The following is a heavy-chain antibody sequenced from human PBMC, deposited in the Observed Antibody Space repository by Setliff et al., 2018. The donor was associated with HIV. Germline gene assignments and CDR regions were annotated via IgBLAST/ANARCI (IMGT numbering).Heavy chain of an antibody. J-gene: IGHJ5*02. Sequence: PSETLSLTCTVSGGSISSYYWSWIRQPPGKGLEWIGYIYYSGSTNYNPSLKSRVNISVDTSKNQFSLKLSSVTAADTAVYYCARGGAAAAGWEHNWFDPWGQGTLVTVSS. CDR3: ARGGAAAAGWEHNWFDP. CDR1: GGSISSYY. CDR2: IYYSGST. D-gene: IGHD6-13*01. V-gene: IGHV4-59*12.